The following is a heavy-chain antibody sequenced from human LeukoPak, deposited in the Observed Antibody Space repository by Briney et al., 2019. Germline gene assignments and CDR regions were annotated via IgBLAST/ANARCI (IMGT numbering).Heavy chain of an antibody. CDR3: TIPASGYSYGVLDS. V-gene: IGHV3-15*01. CDR1: AFTFSNVW. CDR2: IRSKTDGGKT. D-gene: IGHD5-18*01. Sequence: GGSLRLSCAASAFTFSNVWMSWVRQAPGKGLEWVGRIRSKTDGGKTDYAAPVKGRFTISRDDSKNTLYLQMDSLKTEDTAVYYCTIPASGYSYGVLDSSGQGALVTVSS. J-gene: IGHJ4*02.